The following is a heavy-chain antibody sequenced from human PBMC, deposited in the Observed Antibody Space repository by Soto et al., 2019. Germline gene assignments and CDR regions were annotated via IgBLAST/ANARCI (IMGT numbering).Heavy chain of an antibody. V-gene: IGHV6-1*01. Sequence: SQTLSLTCAISGDSDSSNSAAWNWIRQSPSRGLEWLGRTYYRSKWYNDYAVSVKSRITINPDTSKNQFSLQLNSVTPEDTAVYYCARERQGVPAAIFGYWFDPWGQGTLVTVSS. CDR2: TYYRSKWYN. CDR1: GDSDSSNSAA. D-gene: IGHD2-2*01. CDR3: ARERQGVPAAIFGYWFDP. J-gene: IGHJ5*02.